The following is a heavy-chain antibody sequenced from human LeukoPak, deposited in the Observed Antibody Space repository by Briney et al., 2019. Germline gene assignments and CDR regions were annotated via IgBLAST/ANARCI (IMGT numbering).Heavy chain of an antibody. CDR1: GGSISSYY. J-gene: IGHJ4*02. D-gene: IGHD6-6*01. CDR2: IYYSGST. Sequence: PSETLSPTCTVSGGSISSYYWSWIRQPPGKGLEWIGYIYYSGSTNYNPSLKSRVTISVDTSKNQFSLKLSSVTAADTAVYYCARAYSSSSYFDYWGQGTLVTVSS. V-gene: IGHV4-59*01. CDR3: ARAYSSSSYFDY.